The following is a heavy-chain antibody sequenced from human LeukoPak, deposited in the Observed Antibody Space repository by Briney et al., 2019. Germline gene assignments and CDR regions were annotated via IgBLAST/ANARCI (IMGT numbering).Heavy chain of an antibody. CDR2: IYYSGGT. CDR3: ARDYGGNPDSSYFDY. D-gene: IGHD4-23*01. Sequence: PSETLSLTCTVSGGSISSGDYYWSWIRQPPGKGLEWIGYIYYSGGTYYNPSLKSRVTISVDTSKNQFPLKLSSVTAADTAVYYCARDYGGNPDSSYFDYWGQGTLVTVSS. J-gene: IGHJ4*02. CDR1: GGSISSGDYY. V-gene: IGHV4-30-4*08.